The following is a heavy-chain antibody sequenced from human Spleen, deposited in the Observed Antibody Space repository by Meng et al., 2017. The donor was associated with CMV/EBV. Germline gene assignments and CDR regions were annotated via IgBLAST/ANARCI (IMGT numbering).Heavy chain of an antibody. CDR1: GFTFSPYR. Sequence: GGSLRLSCVASGFTFSPYRMNWVRQAPGKGLEWVSAISSSSSYIYYAESVKGRFTISRDNSKNTLYLQMNSLRAEDTAVYYCARGYCSSTGCHPFDYWGQGTLVTVSS. D-gene: IGHD2-2*01. CDR2: ISSSSSYI. V-gene: IGHV3-21*01. CDR3: ARGYCSSTGCHPFDY. J-gene: IGHJ4*02.